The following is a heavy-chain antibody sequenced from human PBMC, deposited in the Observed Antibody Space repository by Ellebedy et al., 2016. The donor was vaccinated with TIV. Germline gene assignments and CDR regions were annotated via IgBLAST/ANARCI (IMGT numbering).Heavy chain of an antibody. CDR2: IYSGGST. Sequence: GESLKISCAASGFTVSSNYMSWVRQAPGKGLEWVSVIYSGGSTYYADSVKGRFTISRDNSKNTLYLQMNSLRAEDTAVYYCARAAVTPGWYYFDYWGQGTLVTVSS. CDR1: GFTVSSNY. V-gene: IGHV3-66*01. CDR3: ARAAVTPGWYYFDY. J-gene: IGHJ4*02. D-gene: IGHD4-17*01.